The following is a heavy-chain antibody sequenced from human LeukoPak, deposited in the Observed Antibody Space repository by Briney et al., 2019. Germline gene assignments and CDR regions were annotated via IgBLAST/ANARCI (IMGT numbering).Heavy chain of an antibody. CDR3: AREGVRYYGDDGWNAFDI. CDR1: GGTFSSYA. Sequence: SVKVSCKASGGTFSSYAISWVRQAPGQGLEWMGGIIPIFGTANYAQKFQGRVTITADKSTSTAYMELSSLRSEDTAVYYCAREGVRYYGDDGWNAFDIWGQGTMVTVSS. D-gene: IGHD4-17*01. CDR2: IIPIFGTA. J-gene: IGHJ3*02. V-gene: IGHV1-69*06.